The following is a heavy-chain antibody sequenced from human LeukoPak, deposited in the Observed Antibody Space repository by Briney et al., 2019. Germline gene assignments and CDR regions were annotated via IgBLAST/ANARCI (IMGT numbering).Heavy chain of an antibody. J-gene: IGHJ5*02. CDR2: ISGSGGST. Sequence: GGSLRLSCAASGFTFSSYAMSWVRQAPGKGLEWVSAISGSGGSTYYADSVKGRFTISRDNSKNTLYLQMNSLRAEDTAVYYCAKDIVVVPAAIGPGWFDPWGQGTLVTVSS. V-gene: IGHV3-23*01. D-gene: IGHD2-2*01. CDR1: GFTFSSYA. CDR3: AKDIVVVPAAIGPGWFDP.